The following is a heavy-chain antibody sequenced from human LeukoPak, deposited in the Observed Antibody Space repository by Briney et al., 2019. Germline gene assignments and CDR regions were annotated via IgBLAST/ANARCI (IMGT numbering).Heavy chain of an antibody. J-gene: IGHJ4*02. D-gene: IGHD3-10*01. Sequence: SETLSLTCTVSGGSISSYYWSWIRRPPGKGLEWIGYIYDSGSTNYNPSLKSRVTISVDTSKNQFSLKLSSVTAADTAVYYCARTYYYGSGSYYFDYWDQGTLVTVSS. CDR3: ARTYYYGSGSYYFDY. CDR2: IYDSGST. V-gene: IGHV4-59*01. CDR1: GGSISSYY.